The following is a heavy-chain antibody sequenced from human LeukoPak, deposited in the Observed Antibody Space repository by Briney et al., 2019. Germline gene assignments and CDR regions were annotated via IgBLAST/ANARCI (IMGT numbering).Heavy chain of an antibody. CDR1: GFTFSSYA. V-gene: IGHV3-30-3*01. J-gene: IGHJ3*02. D-gene: IGHD6-19*01. CDR2: ISYDGSNK. CDR3: AREGLLCSSGWYEGDAFDI. Sequence: GGSLRLSCAASGFTFSSYAMHWVRQAPGKGLEWVAVISYDGSNKYYADSVKGRFTISRDNSKNTLYLQMNSLRAEDTAVYYCAREGLLCSSGWYEGDAFDIWGQGTMVTVSS.